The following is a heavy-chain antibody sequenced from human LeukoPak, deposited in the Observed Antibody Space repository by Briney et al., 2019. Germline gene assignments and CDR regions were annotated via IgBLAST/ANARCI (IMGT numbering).Heavy chain of an antibody. CDR1: GYTFTDYY. CDR3: TRDRKEIFGVATEYNWFDP. V-gene: IGHV1-2*02. J-gene: IGHJ5*02. D-gene: IGHD3-3*01. CDR2: INPNSGAT. Sequence: GASVKVSCKTSGYTFTDYYIHWVRQAPGQGLEWMGWINPNSGATDYAQKFQGRVTMTRDTSIRTAYVELSRLRSDDTAVYYCTRDRKEIFGVATEYNWFDPWGQGTLVTVSS.